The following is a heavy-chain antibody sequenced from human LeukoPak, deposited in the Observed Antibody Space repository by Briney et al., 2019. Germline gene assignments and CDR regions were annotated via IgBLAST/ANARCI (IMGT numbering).Heavy chain of an antibody. J-gene: IGHJ4*02. V-gene: IGHV3-30*04. CDR1: GFTFSSYA. CDR2: ISYDGSNK. Sequence: GGSLRLSCAASGFTFSSYAMHWVRQAPGKGLEWVAVISYDGSNKYYADSVKGRFTISRDNSKDTLYLQMNSLRAEDTAVYYCARRWSGLDYWGQGTLVTVSS. CDR3: ARRWSGLDY. D-gene: IGHD3-3*01.